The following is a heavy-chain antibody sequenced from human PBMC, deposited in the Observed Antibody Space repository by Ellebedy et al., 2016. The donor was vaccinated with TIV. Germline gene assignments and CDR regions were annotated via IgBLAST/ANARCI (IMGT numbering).Heavy chain of an antibody. CDR2: IKQDGSEK. V-gene: IGHV3-7*01. D-gene: IGHD1-26*01. CDR1: GFTFSSYW. CDR3: ARGPAEWELLRPIDY. Sequence: GESLKISCAASGFTFSSYWMSWVRQASGKGLEWVANIKQDGSEKYYVDSVKGRFTISRDNAKNSLYLQMNSLRAEDTAVYYCARGPAEWELLRPIDYWGQGTLVTVSS. J-gene: IGHJ4*02.